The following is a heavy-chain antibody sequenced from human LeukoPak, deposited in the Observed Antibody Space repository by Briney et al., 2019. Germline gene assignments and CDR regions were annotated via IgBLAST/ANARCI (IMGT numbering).Heavy chain of an antibody. CDR2: ISSSGGST. D-gene: IGHD1-26*01. V-gene: IGHV3-23*01. J-gene: IGHJ4*02. CDR3: AKEDHSGSYYYFDY. Sequence: GGSLRLSGAASGFTFSSYAMSWVRQAPGKGLKWVSSISSSGGSTYYADSVKGRFTISRDNSKNTLYLQMNSLRAEDTAVYYCAKEDHSGSYYYFDYWGQGTLVTVSS. CDR1: GFTFSSYA.